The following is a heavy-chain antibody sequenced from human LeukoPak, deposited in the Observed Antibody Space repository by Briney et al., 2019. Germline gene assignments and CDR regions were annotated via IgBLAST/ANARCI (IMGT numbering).Heavy chain of an antibody. CDR2: INQSGGT. CDR3: ARVSYIMISFGGAISYFDY. J-gene: IGHJ4*02. V-gene: IGHV4-34*01. Sequence: PSETLSLTCTLNGDSLNGSHWSWIRQPPGKGLEWIGEINQSGGTHYNPALWSRLTISIDTSKNKFSLQLSSVTAADTGVYFCARVSYIMISFGGAISYFDYWGQGALVTVSS. CDR1: GDSLNGSH. D-gene: IGHD3-16*02.